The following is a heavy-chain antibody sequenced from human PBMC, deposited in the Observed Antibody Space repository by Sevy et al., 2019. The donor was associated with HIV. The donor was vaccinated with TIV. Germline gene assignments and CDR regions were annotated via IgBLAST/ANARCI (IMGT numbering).Heavy chain of an antibody. J-gene: IGHJ6*02. Sequence: GGSLRLSCAASGFTFSSYAVSWVRQAPGKGLEWVSAISGSGGSTYYADSVKGRFTISRDNSKNTLHLQMNSLKAEDSAVYYCAKCHYYDISGHSYGYYYYYGMDVWGQGTTVTVSS. CDR3: AKCHYYDISGHSYGYYYYYGMDV. V-gene: IGHV3-23*01. CDR2: ISGSGGST. D-gene: IGHD3-22*01. CDR1: GFTFSSYA.